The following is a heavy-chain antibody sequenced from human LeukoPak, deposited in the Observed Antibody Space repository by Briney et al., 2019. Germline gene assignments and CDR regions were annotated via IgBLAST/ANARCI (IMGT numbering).Heavy chain of an antibody. CDR3: ARRRWGDSSSWQFDP. D-gene: IGHD6-13*01. J-gene: IGHJ5*02. Sequence: GESLKISCKGSGCSFTSYWIGWVRQMPWKGLEWMGVIYPGDSDTRYSPSFQGQVTISADKSISTAYLQWSSLKASDTAMYYCARRRWGDSSSWQFDPWGQGTLVTVSS. CDR1: GCSFTSYW. V-gene: IGHV5-51*01. CDR2: IYPGDSDT.